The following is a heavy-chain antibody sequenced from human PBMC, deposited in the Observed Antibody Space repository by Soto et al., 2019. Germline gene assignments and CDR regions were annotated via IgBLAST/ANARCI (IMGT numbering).Heavy chain of an antibody. D-gene: IGHD2-2*03. CDR3: ASGFPILQIDY. J-gene: IGHJ4*02. CDR2: IYSGGST. CDR1: GFTVSSSY. V-gene: IGHV3-53*01. Sequence: GGSLRLSCAASGFTVSSSYMSWVRQAPGKGLEWVSVIYSGGSTYYADSVKGRFTISRDNSKNTLYLQMNSLRAEDTAVYYCASGFPILQIDYWGQGTLVTVSS.